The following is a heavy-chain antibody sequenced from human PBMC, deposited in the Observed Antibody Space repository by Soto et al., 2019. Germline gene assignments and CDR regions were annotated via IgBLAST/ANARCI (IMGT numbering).Heavy chain of an antibody. CDR1: GFTFSSYS. CDR3: ARPSCSSTSCYYLFFDY. D-gene: IGHD2-2*01. V-gene: IGHV3-48*02. Sequence: PGGSLRLSCAASGFTFSSYSMNCVRQAPGKGLEWVSYISSSSSTIYYADSVKGRFTISRDNAKNSLYLQMNSLRDEDTAVYYCARPSCSSTSCYYLFFDYWGQGTLVTVSS. CDR2: ISSSSSTI. J-gene: IGHJ4*02.